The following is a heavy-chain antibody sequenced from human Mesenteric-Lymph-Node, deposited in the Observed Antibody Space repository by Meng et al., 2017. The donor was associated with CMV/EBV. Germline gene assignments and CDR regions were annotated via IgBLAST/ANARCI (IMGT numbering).Heavy chain of an antibody. D-gene: IGHD3-10*01. CDR1: GFNFDDYG. V-gene: IGHV3-20*04. J-gene: IGHJ5*02. CDR2: INWSGDNP. CDR3: ATVPSVVRGVKWFDP. Sequence: GGSLRLSCAVSGFNFDDYGMSWVRQAPGKGLEWVCGINWSGDNPDYTDSVKGRFTISRDNAKNTLYLQMNSLRVEDTAVYYCATVPSVVRGVKWFDPWGQGTLVTVSS.